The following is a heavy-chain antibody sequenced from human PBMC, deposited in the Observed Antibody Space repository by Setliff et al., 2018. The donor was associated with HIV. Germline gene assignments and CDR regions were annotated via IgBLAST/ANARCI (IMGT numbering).Heavy chain of an antibody. CDR3: ARSAVVVPADYNFWSGYPTAHAFDI. CDR2: IHYSGST. D-gene: IGHD3-3*01. Sequence: SETLSLTCTVFGFSISSGYFWGWIRRPPGKRLEWIGSIHYSGSTYYNSSLRSRVTILVDTSRNQFSLSLSSVTAADTAVYYCARSAVVVPADYNFWSGYPTAHAFDIWGQGTMVTVSS. J-gene: IGHJ3*02. V-gene: IGHV4-38-2*02. CDR1: GFSISSGYF.